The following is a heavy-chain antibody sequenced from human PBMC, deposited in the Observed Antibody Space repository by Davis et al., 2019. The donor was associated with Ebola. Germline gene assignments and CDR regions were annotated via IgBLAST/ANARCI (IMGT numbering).Heavy chain of an antibody. J-gene: IGHJ5*02. CDR2: INHSGST. CDR1: GGSISSSSYY. Sequence: MPGGSLRLSCTVSGGSISSSSYYWGWIRQPPGKGLEWIGEINHSGSTNYNPSLKSRVTISVDTSKNQFSLKLSSVTAADTAVYYCAREVGYCSGGSCYSGWFDPWGQGTLVTVSS. D-gene: IGHD2-15*01. CDR3: AREVGYCSGGSCYSGWFDP. V-gene: IGHV4-39*07.